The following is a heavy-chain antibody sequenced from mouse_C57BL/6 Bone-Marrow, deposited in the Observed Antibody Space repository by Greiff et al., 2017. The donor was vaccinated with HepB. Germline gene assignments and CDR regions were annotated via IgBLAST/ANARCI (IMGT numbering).Heavy chain of an antibody. D-gene: IGHD1-1*01. J-gene: IGHJ4*01. CDR1: GYTFTSYW. Sequence: VQLKQSGTVLARPGASVKMSCKTSGYTFTSYWMHWVKQRPGQGLEWIGAIYPGNSDTSSNQKFKGKAKLTDVTSASTAYMGIISLPNEDSAVYYCTRSGTTVVAPSYYAMDYGGQGTSVTVSS. CDR3: TRSGTTVVAPSYYAMDY. CDR2: IYPGNSDT. V-gene: IGHV1-5*01.